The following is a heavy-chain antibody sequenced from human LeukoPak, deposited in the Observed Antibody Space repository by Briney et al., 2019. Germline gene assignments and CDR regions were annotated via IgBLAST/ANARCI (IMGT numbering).Heavy chain of an antibody. J-gene: IGHJ4*02. D-gene: IGHD6-13*01. Sequence: TGGSLRLSFAASGFTFSSYWMHWVRQAPGKGLVWVSRINTDGSSTSYADSVKGRFTISRDNAKNTLYLQMNSLRAEDTAVYYCASRLHSSSKPDYWGQGTLVTVSS. CDR1: GFTFSSYW. CDR3: ASRLHSSSKPDY. CDR2: INTDGSST. V-gene: IGHV3-74*01.